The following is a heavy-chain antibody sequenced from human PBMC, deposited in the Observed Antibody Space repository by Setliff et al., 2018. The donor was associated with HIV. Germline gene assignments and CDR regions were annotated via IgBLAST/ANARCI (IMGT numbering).Heavy chain of an antibody. CDR2: INPSDGTT. Sequence: ASVKVSCKASGYTFTSCFMHWVRQAPGQGLEYMGIINPSDGTTAYVERFQGRVSMTSDTSTSTVYMEMSNLRSEDTAIYYCAKEYHTEATGRRLANYFDYWGQGTLVTVSS. D-gene: IGHD6-13*01. J-gene: IGHJ4*02. CDR3: AKEYHTEATGRRLANYFDY. V-gene: IGHV1-46*01. CDR1: GYTFTSCF.